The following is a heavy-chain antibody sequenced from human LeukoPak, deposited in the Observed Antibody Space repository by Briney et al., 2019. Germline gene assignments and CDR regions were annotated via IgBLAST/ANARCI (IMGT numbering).Heavy chain of an antibody. CDR2: IKQDGSEK. Sequence: GRSLRLSCTSVGFSFGDYAVSWFRQAPGKGLEWVANIKQDGSEKYYLDSVKGRFTISRDNAKNSLYLQMNSLRAEDTAVYFCTREAAAGIDYWGQGTLVTASS. CDR1: GFSFGDYA. CDR3: TREAAAGIDY. J-gene: IGHJ4*02. D-gene: IGHD6-13*01. V-gene: IGHV3-7*01.